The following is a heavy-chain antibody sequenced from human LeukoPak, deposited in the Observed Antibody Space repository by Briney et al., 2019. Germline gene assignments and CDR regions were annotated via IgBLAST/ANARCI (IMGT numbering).Heavy chain of an antibody. CDR2: IRYDGSNK. V-gene: IGHV3-30*02. CDR1: GFTFSSYG. J-gene: IGHJ4*02. CDR3: AILTTHSSSSQFDY. Sequence: GGSLRLSCAASGFTFSSYGMHWVRQAPGKGLEWVAFIRYDGSNKYYADSVKGRFTISRDNSKNTLYLQMNSLRAEDTAIYFCAILTTHSSSSQFDYWGQGTLVTVSS. D-gene: IGHD6-6*01.